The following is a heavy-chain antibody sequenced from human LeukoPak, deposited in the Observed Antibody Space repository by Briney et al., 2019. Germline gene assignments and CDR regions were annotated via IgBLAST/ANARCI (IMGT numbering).Heavy chain of an antibody. CDR2: IYYSGST. CDR3: ARSGFEGIAVH. J-gene: IGHJ4*02. Sequence: SETLSLTCTVSGGSISSYYWSWIRQPPGKGLEWIGYIYYSGSTNYNPSLKSRVTISVDTSKNHFSLKLGSVTAADTAVYYCARSGFEGIAVHWGQGTLVTVSS. CDR1: GGSISSYY. D-gene: IGHD6-19*01. V-gene: IGHV4-59*08.